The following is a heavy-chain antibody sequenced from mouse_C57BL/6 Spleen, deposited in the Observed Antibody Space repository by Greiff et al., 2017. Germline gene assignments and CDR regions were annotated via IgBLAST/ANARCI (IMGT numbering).Heavy chain of an antibody. CDR1: GFSSTSYG. CDR2: IWSDGST. CDR3: ARHSSGYWYFDV. Sequence: QVQLKESGPGLVAPSQSLSITCTLSGFSSTSYGVHCVRQPPGKGLEWLVVIWSDGSTTYNSALKSRLSISKDNSKSQVFLKMNSLQTDDTAMYYCARHSSGYWYFDVRGTAATGTVSS. J-gene: IGHJ1*03. V-gene: IGHV2-6-1*01. D-gene: IGHD3-2*02.